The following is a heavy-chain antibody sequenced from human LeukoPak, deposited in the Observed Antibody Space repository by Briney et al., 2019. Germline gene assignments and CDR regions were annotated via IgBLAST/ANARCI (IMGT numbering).Heavy chain of an antibody. D-gene: IGHD6-13*01. J-gene: IGHJ4*02. CDR1: GYTFSNYG. V-gene: IGHV1-18*01. Sequence: ASVKVSCKASGYTFSNYGIHWVRQAPGHGLEWMGWISGINTNTNYAQKVQGRVTMTADTSTATAYMELRSLRSDDTAAYYCARARFSSRNRDGYFDSWGEGTLVTVSS. CDR2: ISGINTNT. CDR3: ARARFSSRNRDGYFDS.